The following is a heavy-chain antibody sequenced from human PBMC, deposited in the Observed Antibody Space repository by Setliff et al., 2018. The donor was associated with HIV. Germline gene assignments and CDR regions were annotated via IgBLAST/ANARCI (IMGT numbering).Heavy chain of an antibody. CDR3: ARDIGRDYDTTEDWFDP. CDR1: GFTLSDFW. V-gene: IGHV3-7*03. CDR2: IKQNGSEK. D-gene: IGHD3-22*01. Sequence: GESLKISCAASGFTLSDFWMSWARQAPGKGLEWVANIKQNGSEKYYVDSVKGRFTISRDNAKNSLSLQMNSLRAEDTAVYYCARDIGRDYDTTEDWFDPWGQGTLVTVSS. J-gene: IGHJ5*02.